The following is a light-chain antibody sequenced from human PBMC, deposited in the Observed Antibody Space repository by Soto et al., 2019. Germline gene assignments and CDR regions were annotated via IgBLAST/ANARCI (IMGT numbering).Light chain of an antibody. V-gene: IGLV2-8*01. J-gene: IGLJ1*01. CDR3: SSYSGSNNFGV. CDR2: EVN. Sequence: QSVLTQPPSASGSPGQSVAISCTGTSSDVGGYNYVSWYQQYPGKAPKLLIYEVNKRPSGVPDRFSGSRSGNTASLTVSGLQAEDEADYYCSSYSGSNNFGVFGTGTKLTVL. CDR1: SSDVGGYNY.